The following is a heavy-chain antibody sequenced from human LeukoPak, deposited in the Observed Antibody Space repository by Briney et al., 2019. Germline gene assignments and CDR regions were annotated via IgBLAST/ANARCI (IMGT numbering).Heavy chain of an antibody. Sequence: GGSLRLSCAASGFTFSSYSINWGRQAPGKGLEWVSSISSSSSYIYYADSVKGRFTISRDNAKNSLYLQMNSLRAEDTAVYYCARGPIAARPFDYWGQGTLVTVSS. V-gene: IGHV3-21*01. CDR3: ARGPIAARPFDY. D-gene: IGHD6-6*01. J-gene: IGHJ4*02. CDR2: ISSSSSYI. CDR1: GFTFSSYS.